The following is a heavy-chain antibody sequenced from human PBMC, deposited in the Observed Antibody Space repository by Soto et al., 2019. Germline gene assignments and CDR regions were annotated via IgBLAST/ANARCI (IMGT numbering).Heavy chain of an antibody. V-gene: IGHV3-23*01. CDR3: ANGRGGSGSLPPRVDF. D-gene: IGHD3-10*01. CDR1: GFTFNNYA. CDR2: ISGGGDTT. J-gene: IGHJ4*02. Sequence: EVQLLESGGGLVQPGGSLRLSCAASGFTFNNYAMTWVRQAPGKGLEWVSAISGGGDTTSYADSVKGRFTVSRDGSKNTLYLQMSSLRAEDTALYYGANGRGGSGSLPPRVDFWGQGTLVTVSS.